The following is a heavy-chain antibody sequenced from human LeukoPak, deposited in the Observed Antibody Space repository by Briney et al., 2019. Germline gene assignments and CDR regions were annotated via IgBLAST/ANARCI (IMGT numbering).Heavy chain of an antibody. J-gene: IGHJ6*02. CDR1: GFTFSSYN. V-gene: IGHV3-48*01. CDR2: ISSSGSSI. Sequence: PGGSLRLSCVASGFTFSSYNMHWVRQAPGKGLEWISFISSSGSSIHYADSVKGRFTVSRDNAKNSLYLQMNSLRAEDTAVYYCAKDIVVVPAAMYYYGMDVWGQGTTVTVSS. CDR3: AKDIVVVPAAMYYYGMDV. D-gene: IGHD2-2*01.